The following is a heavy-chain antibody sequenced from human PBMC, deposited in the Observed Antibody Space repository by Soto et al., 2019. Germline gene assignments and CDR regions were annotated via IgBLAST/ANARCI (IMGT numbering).Heavy chain of an antibody. Sequence: QVQLEQSGAEVKQPGSSVRVSCKASGGTFSNSAISWVRQAPGQGLEWMGGIMPIFRTPDYAQKFQGRVTVSADNTTSHAYTELKGLRSDDAAVYDCAGDKDRIQSGGNYYYMLDGWGQGTPVTVSS. J-gene: IGHJ6*02. D-gene: IGHD5-18*01. V-gene: IGHV1-69*14. CDR1: GGTFSNSA. CDR2: IMPIFRTP. CDR3: AGDKDRIQSGGNYYYMLDG.